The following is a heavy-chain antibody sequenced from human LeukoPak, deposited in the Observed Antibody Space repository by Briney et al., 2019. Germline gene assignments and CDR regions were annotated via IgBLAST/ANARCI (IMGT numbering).Heavy chain of an antibody. CDR2: INSDGSST. D-gene: IGHD1-26*01. Sequence: AGGSLRLSCAASGFTFSSYWMHWVRQAPGKGLVWVSRINSDGSSTSYADSVKGRFTISRDNSKNTLYLQMSSLRAEDTAVYYCVKGGYGSGSYFDYWGQGTLVTVSS. J-gene: IGHJ4*02. V-gene: IGHV3-74*01. CDR3: VKGGYGSGSYFDY. CDR1: GFTFSSYW.